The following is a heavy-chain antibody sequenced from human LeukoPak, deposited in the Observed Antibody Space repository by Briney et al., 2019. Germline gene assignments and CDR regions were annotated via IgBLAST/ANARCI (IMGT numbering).Heavy chain of an antibody. CDR2: INHSGST. V-gene: IGHV4-34*01. J-gene: IGHJ6*03. CDR3: ARLGSSRRTNRDYYYYMDV. CDR1: GGSFSGYY. Sequence: SETLSLTCAVYGGSFSGYYWSWIRQPPGKGLEWIGEINHSGSTNYNPSLKSRVTISVDTSKNQFSLKLSSVTAADTAVYYCARLGSSRRTNRDYYYYMDVWGKGTTVTVSS. D-gene: IGHD6-13*01.